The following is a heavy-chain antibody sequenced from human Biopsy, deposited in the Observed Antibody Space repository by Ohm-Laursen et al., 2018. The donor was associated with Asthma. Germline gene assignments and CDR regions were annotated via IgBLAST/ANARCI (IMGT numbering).Heavy chain of an antibody. Sequence: SSVKVSCKASGGMFGNYAISWVRQAPGLGLEWMGGISPIFGSSNYVQRFQGRVTITADIFTRTVYMELSSPSSDDTAVYYCASDFPKDYVRYNFQFWGQGTLVTVSS. CDR3: ASDFPKDYVRYNFQF. J-gene: IGHJ4*02. CDR1: GGMFGNYA. D-gene: IGHD4-17*01. CDR2: ISPIFGSS. V-gene: IGHV1-69*06.